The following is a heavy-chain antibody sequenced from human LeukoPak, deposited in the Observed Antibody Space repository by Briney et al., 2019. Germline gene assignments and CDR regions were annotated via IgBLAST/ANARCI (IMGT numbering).Heavy chain of an antibody. D-gene: IGHD2-2*02. CDR2: ISSSGSTI. V-gene: IGHV3-48*03. CDR3: ARGPSEYCSSTSCYIFRAQDYYYYYYMDV. Sequence: GGSLRLSCAASGFTFSSYEMNWVRQAPGKGLEWVSYISSSGSTIYYADSVKGRFTISRDNAKNSLYLQMNSLRAEDTAVYYCARGPSEYCSSTSCYIFRAQDYYYYYYMDVWGKGTTVTVSS. CDR1: GFTFSSYE. J-gene: IGHJ6*03.